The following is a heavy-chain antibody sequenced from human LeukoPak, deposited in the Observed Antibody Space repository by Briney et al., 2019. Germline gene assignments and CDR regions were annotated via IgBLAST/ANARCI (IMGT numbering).Heavy chain of an antibody. J-gene: IGHJ4*02. CDR3: ARARSRGSFDY. V-gene: IGHV1-8*02. CDR1: GYTFTSYY. CDR2: MNPNSGNT. D-gene: IGHD3-10*01. Sequence: ASVKGSCKASGYTFTSYYMHWVRQAPGQGLEWMGWMNPNSGNTGYAQKFQGRVTMTRNTSISTAYMELSSLRSEDTAVYYCARARSRGSFDYWGQGTLVTVSS.